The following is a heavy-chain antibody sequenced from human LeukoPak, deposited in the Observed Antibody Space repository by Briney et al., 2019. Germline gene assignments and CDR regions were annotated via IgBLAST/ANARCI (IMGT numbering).Heavy chain of an antibody. V-gene: IGHV4-39*01. D-gene: IGHD3-3*01. CDR3: ARQVIFGVVGLTYYFDY. J-gene: IGHJ4*02. CDR2: IYYNGST. CDR1: GGSISISSYY. Sequence: SETLSLTCTVSGGSISISSYYWDWIRQPPGKGLEWFGSIYYNGSTYYNPSLKTRFTISVDTSKTQFSLKLSSVTAADTAVYYCARQVIFGVVGLTYYFDYWGQGTMVTVSS.